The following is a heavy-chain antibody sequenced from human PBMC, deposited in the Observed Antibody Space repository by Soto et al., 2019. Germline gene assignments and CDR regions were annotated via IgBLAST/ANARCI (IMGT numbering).Heavy chain of an antibody. D-gene: IGHD3-10*01. CDR2: IKSKTDGRTT. V-gene: IGHV3-15*01. CDR3: TTDMGITMVRGVIDLDY. J-gene: IGHJ4*02. CDR1: GFTFSNAW. Sequence: GGSLRLSCAASGFTFSNAWMSWVRQAPGKGLEWVGRIKSKTDGRTTDYAAPVKGRFTISRDDSKNTLYLQMNSLKTEDTAVYYCTTDMGITMVRGVIDLDYWGQGTLVTVSS.